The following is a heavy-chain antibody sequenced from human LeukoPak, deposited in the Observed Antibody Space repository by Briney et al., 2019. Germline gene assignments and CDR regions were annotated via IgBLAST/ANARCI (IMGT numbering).Heavy chain of an antibody. D-gene: IGHD6-13*01. CDR1: GGSISSGDYY. CDR2: VYYTGGT. J-gene: IGHJ4*02. V-gene: IGHV4-30-4*01. Sequence: PSQTLSLTCSVSGGSISSGDYYWTWIRQPPGKGLEWIGYVYYTGGTDYNPSLRSRVTISVDTSKNQFSLKLTAVTAAVTAVYYCARGNGEQQLTGDYWGQGTLVTVSS. CDR3: ARGNGEQQLTGDY.